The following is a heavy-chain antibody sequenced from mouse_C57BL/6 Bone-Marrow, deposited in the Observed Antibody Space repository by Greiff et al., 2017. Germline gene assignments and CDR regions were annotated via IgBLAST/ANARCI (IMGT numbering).Heavy chain of an antibody. D-gene: IGHD2-3*01. Sequence: VQLQQSGAELVRPGASVKLSCKASGYTFTDYYINWVKQRPGQGLEWIARIYPGSGNTYYNEKFKGKATLTAEKSSSTAYMQLSSLTSEDSAVYFCARGGMDGYPYWYFDVWGTGTTVTVSS. CDR2: IYPGSGNT. V-gene: IGHV1-76*01. J-gene: IGHJ1*03. CDR1: GYTFTDYY. CDR3: ARGGMDGYPYWYFDV.